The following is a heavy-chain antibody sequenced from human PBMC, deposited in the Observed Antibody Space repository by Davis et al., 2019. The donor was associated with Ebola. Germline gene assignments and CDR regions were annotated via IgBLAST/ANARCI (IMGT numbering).Heavy chain of an antibody. J-gene: IGHJ3*02. V-gene: IGHV1-2*02. D-gene: IGHD5-24*01. CDR2: INPNSGGS. Sequence: ASVQVSCKASGYNFAIYNIHWVRQARGQGLEWMGWINPNSGGSASTQKFQGRLTMTSDTSISTAYLDLGSLQSGDTAVYYCATQMGRIAPRPAFNIWGQGTLVSVSS. CDR1: GYNFAIYN. CDR3: ATQMGRIAPRPAFNI.